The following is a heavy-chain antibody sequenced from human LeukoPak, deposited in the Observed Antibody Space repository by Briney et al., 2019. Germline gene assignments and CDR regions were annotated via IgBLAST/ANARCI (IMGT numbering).Heavy chain of an antibody. V-gene: IGHV3-23*01. Sequence: GGSLRLSCAASGFTFSSYAMSWVRQAPGKGLEWVSAISGSGGSTYYADSVKGRFTISRDNSRDTLYLQMNSLRAEDTAVYYYAEAYYDYAWGSYYFDYWGQGTLVTVSS. CDR2: ISGSGGST. CDR1: GFTFSSYA. D-gene: IGHD3-16*01. CDR3: AEAYYDYAWGSYYFDY. J-gene: IGHJ4*02.